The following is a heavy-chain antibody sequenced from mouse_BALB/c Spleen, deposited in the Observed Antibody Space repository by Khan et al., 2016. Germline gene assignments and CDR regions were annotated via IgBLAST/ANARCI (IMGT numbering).Heavy chain of an antibody. CDR2: IRNKANGYTT. CDR3: ARDRYDGTDY. CDR1: GFTFTDYY. J-gene: IGHJ2*01. Sequence: EVELVESGGGLVQPGGSLRLSCATSGFTFTDYYMSWVRQPPGKALEWLGFIRNKANGYTTEYSASVKGRFTISRDNSQSILYLQMNTLRAEDSATYYCARDRYDGTDYWGQGTTLTVSS. V-gene: IGHV7-3*02. D-gene: IGHD2-3*01.